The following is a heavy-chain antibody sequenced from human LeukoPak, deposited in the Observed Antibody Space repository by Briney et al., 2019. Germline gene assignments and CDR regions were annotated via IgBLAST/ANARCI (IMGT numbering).Heavy chain of an antibody. CDR2: ISYDGSNE. Sequence: GGSLRLSCAASGFSFRSYAMHWVRQAPGKGLEWVAVISYDGSNEDYADSVKGRFTISRDNSQKTLSLQMNSLRPKDTAVYYCATARGHSSSWYWVLDYRGQGTLVIVSS. D-gene: IGHD6-13*01. CDR3: ATARGHSSSWYWVLDY. CDR1: GFSFRSYA. V-gene: IGHV3-30-3*01. J-gene: IGHJ4*02.